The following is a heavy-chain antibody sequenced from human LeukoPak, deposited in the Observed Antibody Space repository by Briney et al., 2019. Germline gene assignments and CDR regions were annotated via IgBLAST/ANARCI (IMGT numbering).Heavy chain of an antibody. Sequence: SETLSLTCAVSGVSIASYSCHWIRQPPGKGLEDVAAIDSYGDTYYNPSLRSRLTIAVDPSKNQCSLKVTSVTAADTAVYYCARSSGWWALDYWGQGTLAAVSS. J-gene: IGHJ4*02. V-gene: IGHV4-39*07. CDR2: IDSYGDT. D-gene: IGHD6-13*01. CDR1: GVSIASYS. CDR3: ARSSGWWALDY.